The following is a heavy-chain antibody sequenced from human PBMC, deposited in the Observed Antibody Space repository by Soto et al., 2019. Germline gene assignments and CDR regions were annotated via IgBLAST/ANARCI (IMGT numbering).Heavy chain of an antibody. CDR1: GFTFSAYD. CDR2: LWRDGSKV. J-gene: IGHJ4*02. CDR3: ARDGTGWTGGDH. D-gene: IGHD6-19*01. Sequence: GGSLRLSCAASGFTFSAYDMHWVRQAPGKRLEWVAVLWRDGSKVYYADSVKGRFTISRDNSKNTLYLEMNSLRVEDTAVYYCARDGTGWTGGDHWGQGTLVTVYS. V-gene: IGHV3-33*01.